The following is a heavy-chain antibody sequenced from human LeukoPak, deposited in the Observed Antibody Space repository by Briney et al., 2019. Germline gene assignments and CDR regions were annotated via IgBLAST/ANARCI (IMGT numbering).Heavy chain of an antibody. CDR2: ISGSGDST. V-gene: IGHV3-23*01. D-gene: IGHD4-17*01. J-gene: IGHJ4*02. CDR1: GLTFSGYA. CDR3: ARAPLYGDYFDY. Sequence: GGSLRLSCAASGLTFSGYAVSWVRQAPGKGLQWVSVISGSGDSTYYADSVKGRFTISRDNAKNSLYLQMNSLRAEDTAVYYSARAPLYGDYFDYWGQGTLVTVSS.